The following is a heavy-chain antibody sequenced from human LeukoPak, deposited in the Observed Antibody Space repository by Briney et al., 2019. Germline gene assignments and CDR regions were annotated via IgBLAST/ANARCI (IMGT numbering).Heavy chain of an antibody. J-gene: IGHJ4*02. V-gene: IGHV1-2*02. Sequence: ASVKVSCTASGYTFTGYYMHWVRQAPGQGLEWMGWINPNSGGTNYAQKFQGRVTMTRDTSISTAYMELSRLRSDDTAVYYCALGYCSSTSCYKGFDYWGQGTLVTVSS. CDR1: GYTFTGYY. CDR2: INPNSGGT. CDR3: ALGYCSSTSCYKGFDY. D-gene: IGHD2-2*02.